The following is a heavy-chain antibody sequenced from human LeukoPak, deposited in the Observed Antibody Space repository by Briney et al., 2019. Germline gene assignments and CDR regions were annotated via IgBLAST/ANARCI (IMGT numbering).Heavy chain of an antibody. D-gene: IGHD3-22*01. CDR1: GGSFRSTSYY. J-gene: IGHJ4*02. CDR2: MYYSGST. V-gene: IGHV4-39*01. Sequence: PSETLSLTCTVSGGSFRSTSYYWGWIRQPPGKGLEWIGSMYYSGSTYYNQSLKSRVTISVDTSKNQFSLKLTSVTAADTAVYYCARHYYDTSGYYPWYFDYWGQGTLVTVSS. CDR3: ARHYYDTSGYYPWYFDY.